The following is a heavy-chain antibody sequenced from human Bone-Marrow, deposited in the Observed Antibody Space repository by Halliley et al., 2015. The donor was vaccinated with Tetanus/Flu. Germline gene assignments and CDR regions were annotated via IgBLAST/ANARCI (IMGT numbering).Heavy chain of an antibody. D-gene: IGHD2-21*01. Sequence: TLSLTCIVSGGSVSSTIYFWAWIRQPPGKGLEWIGATNDFTSPHYNPSLKSRASISVDTSKNAVSLTLTSVTAADTAVYYCARHPRAGGNSGYYYGMDVWGQGITVTVSS. CDR2: TNDFTSP. CDR3: ARHPRAGGNSGYYYGMDV. CDR1: GGSVSSTIYF. V-gene: IGHV4-39*01. J-gene: IGHJ6*02.